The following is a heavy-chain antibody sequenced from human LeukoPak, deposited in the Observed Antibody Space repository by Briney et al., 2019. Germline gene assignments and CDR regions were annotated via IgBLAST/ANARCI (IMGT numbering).Heavy chain of an antibody. D-gene: IGHD3-16*01. Sequence: ASVKVSCKSSGYTFSDYFVQWMRQAPGQGLEWMGWINPKKGDTTYAQSFQGRVTMTRDTSISATYMELNSLRSDDTAVYYCTRGYEYGWFDPWGQGTLVTVSS. CDR3: TRGYEYGWFDP. CDR2: INPKKGDT. CDR1: GYTFSDYF. V-gene: IGHV1-2*02. J-gene: IGHJ5*02.